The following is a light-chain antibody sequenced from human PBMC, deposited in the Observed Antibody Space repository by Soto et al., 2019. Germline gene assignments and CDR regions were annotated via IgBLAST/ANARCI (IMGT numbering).Light chain of an antibody. Sequence: DIQMTQSPSTLSASVGDRVTITCRATQSLNTWLAWYQQKPGKAPKLLISKASSLESGVPSRFSGSGSGTEFSLTISSLQPDDFATYYCQQYKAYSYTFGQGTKLE. J-gene: IGKJ2*01. CDR2: KAS. CDR1: QSLNTW. V-gene: IGKV1-5*03. CDR3: QQYKAYSYT.